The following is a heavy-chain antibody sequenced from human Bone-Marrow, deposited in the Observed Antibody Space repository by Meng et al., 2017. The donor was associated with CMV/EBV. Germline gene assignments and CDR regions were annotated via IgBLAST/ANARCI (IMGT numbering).Heavy chain of an antibody. D-gene: IGHD6-13*01. CDR2: INPSGGST. CDR1: FTSYY. J-gene: IGHJ5*02. V-gene: IGHV1-46*01. CDR3: ARDLGSSRRIGGSNWFDP. Sequence: FTSYYRHWVRQAPGQGLEWMGIINPSGGSTSYAQKFQGRVTMTRDTSTSTVYMELSSLRSEDTAVYYCARDLGSSRRIGGSNWFDPWGQGTLVTVSS.